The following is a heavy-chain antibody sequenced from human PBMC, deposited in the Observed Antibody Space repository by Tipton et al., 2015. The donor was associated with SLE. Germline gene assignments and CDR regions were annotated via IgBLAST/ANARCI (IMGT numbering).Heavy chain of an antibody. J-gene: IGHJ6*03. CDR3: ARDRTGPRYYYMDV. V-gene: IGHV4-59*01. CDR1: GGSISSYY. D-gene: IGHD3/OR15-3a*01. CDR2: IYYSGST. Sequence: TLSLTCTVSGGSISSYYWSWIRQPPGKGLEWIGYIYYSGSTNYNPSLKSRVTISVDTSKNQFSLKLNSVTAADTAVYYCARDRTGPRYYYMDVWGKGTTVTVSS.